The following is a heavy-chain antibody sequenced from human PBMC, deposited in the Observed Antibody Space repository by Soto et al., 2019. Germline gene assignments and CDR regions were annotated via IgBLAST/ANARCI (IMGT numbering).Heavy chain of an antibody. Sequence: GASVKLSCRASGYTFTIYDINWVRQATGQGLEWMGWMNPNSGNTGYAQKFQGRVTMTRNTSISTAYMELSSLRSEDTAVYYCARDGDHSSTDYWGQGTLVTVSS. D-gene: IGHD6-19*01. CDR1: GYTFTIYD. J-gene: IGHJ4*02. CDR3: ARDGDHSSTDY. V-gene: IGHV1-8*01. CDR2: MNPNSGNT.